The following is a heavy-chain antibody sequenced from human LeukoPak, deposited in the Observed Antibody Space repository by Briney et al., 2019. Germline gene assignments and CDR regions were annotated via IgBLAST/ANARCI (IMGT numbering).Heavy chain of an antibody. CDR3: AKDSDFDY. CDR1: GFTFSSYE. V-gene: IGHV3-48*03. J-gene: IGHJ4*02. CDR2: ISSSGSTI. Sequence: GGSLGLSCAASGFTFSSYEMNWVRQAPGKGLEWVSYISSSGSTIYYADSVKGRFTISRDNSKNTLYLQMNSLRAEDTAVYYCAKDSDFDYWGQGTLVTVSS. D-gene: IGHD3-10*01.